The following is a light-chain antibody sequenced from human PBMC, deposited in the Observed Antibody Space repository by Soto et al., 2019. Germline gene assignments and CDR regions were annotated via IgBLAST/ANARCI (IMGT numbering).Light chain of an antibody. Sequence: SYELTQPPSVSVSPGQTARITCSGDALPKQYAYWYQQKPGQAPVLVIYKDSERPSGIPDRFSGSKSATSATLVITGLQTGDEADYYCGAWDSSLHAGVFGGGTKLTVL. CDR2: KDS. V-gene: IGLV3-25*03. J-gene: IGLJ2*01. CDR1: ALPKQY. CDR3: GAWDSSLHAGV.